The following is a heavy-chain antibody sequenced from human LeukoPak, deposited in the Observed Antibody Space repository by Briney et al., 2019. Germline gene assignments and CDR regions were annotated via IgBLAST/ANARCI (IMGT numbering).Heavy chain of an antibody. V-gene: IGHV3-30*02. D-gene: IGHD5-18*01. J-gene: IGHJ4*02. CDR3: AKGSGYSYGSYDY. Sequence: PGRSLRLSCAASGFTFSSYGMHWVRQAPGKGLEWVAFIRYDGSNEYYADSVKGRFTISRDNSKNTLYLQMNSLRAEDTAVYYCAKGSGYSYGSYDYWGQGTLVTVSS. CDR1: GFTFSSYG. CDR2: IRYDGSNE.